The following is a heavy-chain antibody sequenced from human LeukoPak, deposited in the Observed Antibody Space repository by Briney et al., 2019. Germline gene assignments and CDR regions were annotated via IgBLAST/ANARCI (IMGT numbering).Heavy chain of an antibody. V-gene: IGHV3-64*02. CDR2: INTDGRIT. CDR3: TRDGGSFCDFDY. J-gene: IGHJ4*02. D-gene: IGHD1-26*01. Sequence: GGSLRLSCVASGFSFRNLAIHWVRQAPGKGLEYVSVINTDGRITYYADSVKGRFTISRDNSKNTVYLQMGSLRGEDMAVYYCTRDGGSFCDFDYWGQGALVTVSS. CDR1: GFSFRNLA.